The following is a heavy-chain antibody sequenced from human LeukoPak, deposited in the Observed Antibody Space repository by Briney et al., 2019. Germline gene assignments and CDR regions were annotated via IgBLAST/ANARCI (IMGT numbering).Heavy chain of an antibody. CDR1: GYTFTGYY. CDR2: INPNSGGT. V-gene: IGHV1-2*02. Sequence: ASAKVSCKASGYTFTGYYMHWVRQAPGQGLEWMGWINPNSGGTSYAQKFQGRVTMTRDTSISTAYMELSRLRSDDTAVYYCARGLAAADRGHYWGQGTLVTVSS. J-gene: IGHJ4*02. D-gene: IGHD6-13*01. CDR3: ARGLAAADRGHY.